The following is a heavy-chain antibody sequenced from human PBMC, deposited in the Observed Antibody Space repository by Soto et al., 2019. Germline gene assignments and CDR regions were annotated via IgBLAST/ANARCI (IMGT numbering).Heavy chain of an antibody. Sequence: QIALQESGPTVVKPTQTLTLTCTFSGFSLTTTGVCVGWIRHAPGKALEWLAMVYWNDERRYSPSLKSRLTITQDTSKTQVVLTMTYMDPVDTDTYFCAHYDSSGYFSHFDSWGQGTLVTVSS. CDR1: GFSLTTTGVC. D-gene: IGHD3-22*01. CDR2: VYWNDER. V-gene: IGHV2-5*01. J-gene: IGHJ4*02. CDR3: AHYDSSGYFSHFDS.